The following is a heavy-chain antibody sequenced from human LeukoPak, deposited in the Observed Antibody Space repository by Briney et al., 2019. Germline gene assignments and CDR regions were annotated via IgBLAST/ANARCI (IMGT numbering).Heavy chain of an antibody. Sequence: GGSLRLSCAASGFTLSSYWMSWVRQAPGKGLEWVANIRQDGSVQNYVDSVKGRFTISRDNPKNSVYLQMSSPRAEDTAVYYCLVTTRSRGFDYWGQGTLVTVSS. D-gene: IGHD1/OR15-1a*01. V-gene: IGHV3-7*01. CDR3: LVTTRSRGFDY. J-gene: IGHJ4*02. CDR1: GFTLSSYW. CDR2: IRQDGSVQ.